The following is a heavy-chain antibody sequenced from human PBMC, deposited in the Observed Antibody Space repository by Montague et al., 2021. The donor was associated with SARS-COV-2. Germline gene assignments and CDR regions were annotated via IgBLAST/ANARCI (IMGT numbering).Heavy chain of an antibody. CDR3: ARGMAPEGRWFDS. J-gene: IGHJ5*01. CDR2: IFVGAST. Sequence: SETLSLTCSVSGGSISGYYWSWVRQAARKRLEWIGRIFVGASTDYNPSLMSRFSLSGDKSKNQLSLKVTSVTAADTAIYYCARGMAPEGRWFDSWGHGMLVTVSS. CDR1: GGSISGYY. D-gene: IGHD2-2*01. V-gene: IGHV4-4*07.